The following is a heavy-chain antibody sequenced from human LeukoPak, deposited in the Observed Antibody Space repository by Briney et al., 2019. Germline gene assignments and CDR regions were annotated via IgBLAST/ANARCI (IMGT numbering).Heavy chain of an antibody. CDR3: ATGLSFITGTTGNYYYYGMDV. J-gene: IGHJ6*02. Sequence: ASVKISCKVSGYTFTDYYMHWVQQAPGKGLEWMGLVDPEDGETIYAGKFQGRVTITADTSTDTAYMELSSLRSEDTAVYYCATGLSFITGTTGNYYYYGMDVWGQGTTVTVSS. CDR2: VDPEDGET. V-gene: IGHV1-69-2*01. D-gene: IGHD1-20*01. CDR1: GYTFTDYY.